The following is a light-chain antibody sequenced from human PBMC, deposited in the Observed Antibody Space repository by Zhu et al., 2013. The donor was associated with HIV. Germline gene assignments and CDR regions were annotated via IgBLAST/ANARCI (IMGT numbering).Light chain of an antibody. CDR3: QQRSNWPPVT. CDR2: DAS. J-gene: IGKJ4*01. CDR1: QSINKY. Sequence: EIVLTQSPATLSLSPGERATLSCRASQSINKYLAWYQQKPGQAPRLLIYDASNRATGIPARFSGSGSGTDFTLTISSLEPEDFAVYFCQQRSNWPPVTFGGGTKVEIK. V-gene: IGKV3-11*01.